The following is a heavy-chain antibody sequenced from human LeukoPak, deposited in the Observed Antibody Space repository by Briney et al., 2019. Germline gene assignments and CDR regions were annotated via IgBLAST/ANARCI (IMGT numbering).Heavy chain of an antibody. J-gene: IGHJ4*02. Sequence: PGGSLRLSCAASGFTFDDYAMHWVRQAPGKGLEWVSLISGDGGSTYYADSVKGRFTISRDNSKNSLYLQMNGLRTEDTALYYCAKDRVRRGYYDSSGYSLFDYWGQGTLVTVSS. D-gene: IGHD3-22*01. CDR3: AKDRVRRGYYDSSGYSLFDY. V-gene: IGHV3-43*02. CDR1: GFTFDDYA. CDR2: ISGDGGST.